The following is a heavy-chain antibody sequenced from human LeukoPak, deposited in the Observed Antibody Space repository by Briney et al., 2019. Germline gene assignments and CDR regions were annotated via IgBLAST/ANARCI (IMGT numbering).Heavy chain of an antibody. CDR1: GGSIRSYY. V-gene: IGHV4-59*01. CDR3: ARGGSGIAFDY. Sequence: SETLSLTCTVSGGSIRSYYWSWIRQPPGKGLEWIGYLYNSGSTTYNLSLKSRVTISVDTSKNQFSLKLSSVTAADTAVYYCARGGSGIAFDYWGQGTLVTVSS. CDR2: LYNSGST. D-gene: IGHD6-19*01. J-gene: IGHJ4*02.